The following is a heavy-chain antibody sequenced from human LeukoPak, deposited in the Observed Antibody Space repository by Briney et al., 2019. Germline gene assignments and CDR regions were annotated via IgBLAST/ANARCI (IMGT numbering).Heavy chain of an antibody. V-gene: IGHV3-43*02. CDR2: ITGDGGST. J-gene: IGHJ4*02. D-gene: IGHD1-1*01. Sequence: GSLRLSCAASGFTFDDFAMHWVRQAPGKGLEWVSLITGDGGSTYYADSVKGRFTISRDNSKNSLYLQVNSLRTEDTAFYYCAKDIEARTAGFSFDYWGQGTLVTVSS. CDR1: GFTFDDFA. CDR3: AKDIEARTAGFSFDY.